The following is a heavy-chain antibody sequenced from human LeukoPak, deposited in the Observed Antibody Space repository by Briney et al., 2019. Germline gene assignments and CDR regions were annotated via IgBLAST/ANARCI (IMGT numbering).Heavy chain of an antibody. V-gene: IGHV3-48*01. CDR2: ISGRSSTI. Sequence: QPGGSPRLSCAASGFTLGSYTMNWVRQAPGKGLEWVSYISGRSSTIQYADSVKGRFTISRDNAENSLYLQMNSLGVADTAVYYRARAVISIFDSWGQGTLVTVSS. J-gene: IGHJ4*02. CDR3: ARAVISIFDS. D-gene: IGHD3-3*02. CDR1: GFTLGSYT.